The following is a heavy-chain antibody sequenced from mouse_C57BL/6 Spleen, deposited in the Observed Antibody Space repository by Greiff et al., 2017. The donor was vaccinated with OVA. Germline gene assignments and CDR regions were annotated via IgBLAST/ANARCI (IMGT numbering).Heavy chain of an antibody. CDR1: GFTFSSYA. V-gene: IGHV5-4*01. CDR3: ARDDYDNYAMDY. Sequence: EVKLVESGGGLVKPGGSLKLSCAASGFTFSSYAMSWVRQTPEKRLEWVATISDGGSYTYYPDNVKGRFTISRDNAKNNLYLQMSHLKSEDTAMYYCARDDYDNYAMDYWGQGTSVTVSS. D-gene: IGHD2-4*01. CDR2: ISDGGSYT. J-gene: IGHJ4*01.